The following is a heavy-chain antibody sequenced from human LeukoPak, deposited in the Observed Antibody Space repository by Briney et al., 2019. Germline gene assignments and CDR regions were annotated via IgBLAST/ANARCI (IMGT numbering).Heavy chain of an antibody. J-gene: IGHJ1*01. CDR3: ARDANSSSWPEYFQH. CDR1: GFTFSSYA. V-gene: IGHV3-30-3*01. Sequence: GGSLRLSCAASGFTFSSYAMHWVRQAPGKGLEWVAVISYDGSNKYYADSVKGRFTISRDNSKNTLYLQMNSLRAEDTAVYYCARDANSSSWPEYFQHWGQGTLVTVSS. D-gene: IGHD6-13*01. CDR2: ISYDGSNK.